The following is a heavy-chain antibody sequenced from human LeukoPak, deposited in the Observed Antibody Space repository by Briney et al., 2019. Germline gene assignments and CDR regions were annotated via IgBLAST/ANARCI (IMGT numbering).Heavy chain of an antibody. V-gene: IGHV1-46*01. Sequence: ASVKVSCKASGYTFTSYYMHWARQAPGQGLEWMGIINPSGGSTSYAQKFQGRVTMTRDTSTSTVYMELSSLRSEDTAVYYCARDFRDCSSTSCYAGSDYWGQGTLVTVSS. D-gene: IGHD2-2*01. CDR1: GYTFTSYY. CDR2: INPSGGST. J-gene: IGHJ4*02. CDR3: ARDFRDCSSTSCYAGSDY.